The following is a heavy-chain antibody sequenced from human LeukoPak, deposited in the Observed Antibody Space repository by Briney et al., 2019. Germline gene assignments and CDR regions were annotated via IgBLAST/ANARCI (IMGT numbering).Heavy chain of an antibody. J-gene: IGHJ5*02. CDR1: GGSFSGYY. Sequence: SETLSLTCAVYGGSFSGYYWSWLRQPPGKGLEWIGEINHSGSTNYNPSLKSRVTISVDTSKNQFSLKLSSVTAADTAVYYCARGSGWSKGSWFDPWGQGTLVTVSS. CDR2: INHSGST. V-gene: IGHV4-34*01. CDR3: ARGSGWSKGSWFDP. D-gene: IGHD6-19*01.